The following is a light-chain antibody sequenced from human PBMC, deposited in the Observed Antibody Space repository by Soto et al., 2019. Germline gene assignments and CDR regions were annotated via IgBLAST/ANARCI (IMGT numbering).Light chain of an antibody. V-gene: IGKV3-11*01. CDR1: QSVNAY. Sequence: EIVLTQSPATLPLSPGERATLSCRASQSVNAYLAWYQQKPGQAPRLLIYDASNRATGIPARVSGSGSGTGFALTNICLEREDFAGYYCQHRSNWPRTFGQGTNVEIK. CDR2: DAS. CDR3: QHRSNWPRT. J-gene: IGKJ1*01.